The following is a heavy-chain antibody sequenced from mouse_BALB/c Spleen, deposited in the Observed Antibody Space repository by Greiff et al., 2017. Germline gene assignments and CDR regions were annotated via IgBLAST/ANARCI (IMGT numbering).Heavy chain of an antibody. CDR1: GFNIKDTY. Sequence: VQLQQSGAELVKPGASVKLSCTASGFNIKDTYMHWVKQRPEQGLEWIGRIDPANGNTKYDPKFQGKATITADTSSNTAYLQLSSLTSEDTAVYYCARLTYYGSSDYWGQGTTLTVSS. V-gene: IGHV14-3*02. J-gene: IGHJ2*01. CDR3: ARLTYYGSSDY. D-gene: IGHD1-1*01. CDR2: IDPANGNT.